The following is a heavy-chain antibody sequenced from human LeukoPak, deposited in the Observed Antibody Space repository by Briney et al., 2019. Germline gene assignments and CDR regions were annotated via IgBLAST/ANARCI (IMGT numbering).Heavy chain of an antibody. J-gene: IGHJ6*03. CDR1: GFTFSSYA. V-gene: IGHV3-23*01. CDR2: ISGSGGRT. CDR3: AKVCEEDYYYYMDV. Sequence: GGXLXXSCAASGFTFSSYAMSWVGQAPGKGVEWVSGISGSGGRTYYAEEVKGRFTISRDNSKNTLYLQMNSLRAEDTAVYYCAKVCEEDYYYYMDVWGKGTTVTVSS.